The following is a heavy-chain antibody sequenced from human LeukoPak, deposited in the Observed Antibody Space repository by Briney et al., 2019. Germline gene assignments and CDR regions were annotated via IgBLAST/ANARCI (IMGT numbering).Heavy chain of an antibody. V-gene: IGHV3-9*01. CDR1: GFTFDDYA. CDR3: AKDSWEKVGATSFDY. CDR2: ISWNSGSI. Sequence: PGGSLRLSCAASGFTFDDYAMHWVRQAPGKGLEWVSGISWNSGSIGYADSVKGRFTISRDNAKNSLYLQMNSLRAEDTALYYCAKDSWEKVGATSFDYWGQGTLVTVSS. J-gene: IGHJ4*02. D-gene: IGHD1-26*01.